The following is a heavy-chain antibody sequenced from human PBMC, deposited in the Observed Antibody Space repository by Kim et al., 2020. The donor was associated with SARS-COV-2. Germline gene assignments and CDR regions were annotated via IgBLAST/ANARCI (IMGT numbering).Heavy chain of an antibody. D-gene: IGHD6-13*01. V-gene: IGHV4-39*01. CDR3: ARTPPGAAAGTGWFDP. Sequence: SLTRRVTISVDTSKNQFSLKLSSVTAADTAVYYCARTPPGAAAGTGWFDPWGQGTLVTVSS. J-gene: IGHJ5*02.